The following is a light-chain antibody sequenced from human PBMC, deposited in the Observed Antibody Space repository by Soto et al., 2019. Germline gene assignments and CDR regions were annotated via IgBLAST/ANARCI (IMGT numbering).Light chain of an antibody. V-gene: IGKV1-9*01. CDR3: QQVNSYPIT. J-gene: IGKJ5*01. Sequence: DIQLTQSPSFLSASVGDRVTITCRASQGISTSLAWYQQKPGKAPKLLTYAASTLQTGVPSRFSGSGSGTEFTLTIRSLQAEDFATYYCQQVNSYPITFGQGTRLEIK. CDR1: QGISTS. CDR2: AAS.